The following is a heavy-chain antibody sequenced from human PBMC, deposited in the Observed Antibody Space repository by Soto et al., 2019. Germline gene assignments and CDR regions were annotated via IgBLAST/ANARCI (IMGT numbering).Heavy chain of an antibody. CDR3: AYSGGGWYLY. V-gene: IGHV1-8*01. CDR1: GYTFSSYD. CDR2: LNPNSGDT. Sequence: QVQLVQSGAEVKKPGASVKVSCKASGYTFSSYDINWVRQATGQGLEWMGWLNPNSGDTGYAQKFQGRVTLTRNTSINTAYIELSSLTSDDTAVYYCAYSGGGWYLYWGQGTLVTVSS. J-gene: IGHJ4*02. D-gene: IGHD6-19*01.